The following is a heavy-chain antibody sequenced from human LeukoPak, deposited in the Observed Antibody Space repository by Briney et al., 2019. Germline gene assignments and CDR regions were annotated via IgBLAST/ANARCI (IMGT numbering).Heavy chain of an antibody. J-gene: IGHJ3*02. CDR3: ARAASGAGRYRAFDI. CDR1: GYTFTSYG. CDR2: ISAYNGNT. V-gene: IGHV1-18*01. Sequence: ASVKVSCKASGYTFTSYGISWVRQAPGQGLQCMGWISAYNGNTNYAQKLQGRVTMTTDTSTSTAYMELRSLRSDDTAVYYCARAASGAGRYRAFDIWGQGTMVTVSS. D-gene: IGHD3-10*01.